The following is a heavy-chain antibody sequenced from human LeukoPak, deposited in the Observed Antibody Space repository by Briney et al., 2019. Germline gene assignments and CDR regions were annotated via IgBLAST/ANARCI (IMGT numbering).Heavy chain of an antibody. CDR3: ASRRDY. J-gene: IGHJ4*02. CDR2: IGSSGRTI. V-gene: IGHV3-48*03. Sequence: GGSLRLSCAASGXAFSDYEMNWVRQAPGKGLEWVSNIGSSGRTIFYADSVKGRFSISRDNGKDSLYLQMNSLRVEDTAIYYCASRRDYWGQGTLVTVSS. CDR1: GXAFSDYE.